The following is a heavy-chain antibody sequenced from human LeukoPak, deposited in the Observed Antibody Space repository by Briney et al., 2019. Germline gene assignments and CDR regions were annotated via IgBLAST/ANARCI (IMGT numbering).Heavy chain of an antibody. CDR2: ISGSGSMI. V-gene: IGHV3-48*03. J-gene: IGHJ4*02. CDR1: GFMFTNYE. D-gene: IGHD3-9*01. Sequence: PGGSLKLSCAGSGFMFTNYEMNWVRQAPGKGLEWVSYISGSGSMILYADSVKGRFTISRDNAKNTLYLQMNSLRAEDTAVYYCARAGRGLRYFDWLTYDYWGQGTQVTVSS. CDR3: ARAGRGLRYFDWLTYDY.